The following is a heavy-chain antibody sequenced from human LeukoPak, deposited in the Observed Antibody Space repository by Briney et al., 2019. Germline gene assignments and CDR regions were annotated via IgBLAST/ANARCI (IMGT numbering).Heavy chain of an antibody. J-gene: IGHJ4*02. CDR1: GFTFSSYW. CDR2: IKQDGSEK. Sequence: QPGGSLRLSCAASGFTFSSYWMSWVRQAPGKGLEWVANIKQDGSEKYYVDSVKGRFTISRDNAKNSLYLQMNSLRAEDTAVYYCARGITWIQHNFDYWGQGTLVTVSS. V-gene: IGHV3-7*01. D-gene: IGHD5-18*01. CDR3: ARGITWIQHNFDY.